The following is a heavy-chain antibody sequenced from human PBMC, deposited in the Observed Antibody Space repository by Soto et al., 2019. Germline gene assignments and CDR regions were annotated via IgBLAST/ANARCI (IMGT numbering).Heavy chain of an antibody. CDR3: TREDGVN. J-gene: IGHJ4*02. CDR2: IFYSGST. Sequence: SETLSLTCTVSGVSISSYYWSWIRQPPGKGLEWIGYIFYSGSTNYNPSLKSRVTISVDTSKNQFSLNLTSVTAADTAVYYCTREDGVNWGQGTLVTVSS. CDR1: GVSISSYY. D-gene: IGHD2-21*01. V-gene: IGHV4-59*01.